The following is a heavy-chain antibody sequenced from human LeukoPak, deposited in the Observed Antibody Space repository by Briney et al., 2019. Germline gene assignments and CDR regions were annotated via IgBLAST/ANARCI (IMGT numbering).Heavy chain of an antibody. Sequence: SVKVSCKASGGTFSSYAISWVRQAPGQGLEWMGRIIPIFGTADYAQKFQGRVTITTDESTSTAYMELSSLRSEDTAVYYCARADSSGWYHDYWGQGTLVTVSS. V-gene: IGHV1-69*05. CDR1: GGTFSSYA. D-gene: IGHD6-19*01. J-gene: IGHJ4*02. CDR2: IIPIFGTA. CDR3: ARADSSGWYHDY.